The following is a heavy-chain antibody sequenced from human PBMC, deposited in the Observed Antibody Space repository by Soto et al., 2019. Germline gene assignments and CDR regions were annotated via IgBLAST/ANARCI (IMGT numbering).Heavy chain of an antibody. V-gene: IGHV3-7*01. CDR1: GFTFSSYW. CDR2: IKQDGSEK. CDR3: ARVRTPFKYYFDY. J-gene: IGHJ4*02. Sequence: EVQLVESGGGLVQPGGSLRLSCAASGFTFSSYWMSWVRQAPGKGLEWVANIKQDGSEKYYVDSVKGRFTISRDNAKNSLYLQMNGLRAEDTAVYYCARVRTPFKYYFDYWGQGTLVTVSS.